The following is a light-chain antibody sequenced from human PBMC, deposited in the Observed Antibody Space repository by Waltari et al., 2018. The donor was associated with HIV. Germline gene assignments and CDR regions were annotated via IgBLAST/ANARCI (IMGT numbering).Light chain of an antibody. J-gene: IGLJ1*01. CDR2: EDS. CDR3: SSYTTSNSYV. CDR1: SSDVGASSS. Sequence: QSALTQPASVSGSPGQSIPISCTGTSSDVGASSSVSCYQQYPGEAPKVMIYEDSHRPSGVSDRFSGSKSGNTASLTISGLQAEDEADYYCSSYTTSNSYVFGTGTKVTVL. V-gene: IGLV2-14*03.